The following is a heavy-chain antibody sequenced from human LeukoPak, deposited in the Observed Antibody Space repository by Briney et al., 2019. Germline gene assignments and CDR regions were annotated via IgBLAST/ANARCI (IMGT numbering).Heavy chain of an antibody. CDR3: ARFQANSAVAGTGDY. CDR2: MNPNSGNT. V-gene: IGHV1-8*01. J-gene: IGHJ4*02. D-gene: IGHD6-19*01. CDR1: GYTFTSYD. Sequence: ASVKVSCKASGYTFTSYDINWVRQATGQGLGWMGWMNPNSGNTGYAQKFQGRVTMTRNTTISTAYMELSSLRSEDTAVYYCARFQANSAVAGTGDYWGQGTLVTVSS.